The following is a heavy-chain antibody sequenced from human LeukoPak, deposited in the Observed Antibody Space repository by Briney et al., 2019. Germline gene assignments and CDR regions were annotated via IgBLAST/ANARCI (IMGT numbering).Heavy chain of an antibody. V-gene: IGHV3-21*05. D-gene: IGHD5-18*01. CDR2: ISYSSSSYK. CDR1: GFTFSSYS. Sequence: GGSLRLSCAASGFTFSSYSMNWGRQAPGKGLEWVSYISYSSSSYKYYADSVKGRFTISRDNAKNSLYLQMNSLRAEDTAVYYCARDLSGVAGYTYGRGIDYWGQGTLVTVSS. J-gene: IGHJ4*02. CDR3: ARDLSGVAGYTYGRGIDY.